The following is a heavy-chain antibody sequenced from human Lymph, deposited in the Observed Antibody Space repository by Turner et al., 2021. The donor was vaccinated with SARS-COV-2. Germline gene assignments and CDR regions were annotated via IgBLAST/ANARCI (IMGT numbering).Heavy chain of an antibody. CDR2: IIPILGIA. D-gene: IGHD1-26*01. Sequence: QVQLQKSGAEVKKTGSSVKVSCNASGGTFSTYVISRVRQAAGQGLEWMGGIIPILGIANDAQKFQGRVTITADKSTSTAYMELSSLRSEDTAVYHCARRHSGNYDAFDIWGQGTMVTVSS. J-gene: IGHJ3*02. CDR3: ARRHSGNYDAFDI. CDR1: GGTFSTYV. V-gene: IGHV1-69*04.